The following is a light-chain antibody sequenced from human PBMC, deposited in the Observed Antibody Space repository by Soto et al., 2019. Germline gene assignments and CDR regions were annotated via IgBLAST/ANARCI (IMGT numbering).Light chain of an antibody. Sequence: DIQMTQSPSTLSASVGDRVTITCRASQSISSWLAWYQQKPGKAPKLLIYDASSLESGVPSRFSGSGSGTEFPLTISSLQPDDFATYYCQQYNSRTFGQGTKLEIK. CDR2: DAS. CDR1: QSISSW. CDR3: QQYNSRT. J-gene: IGKJ1*01. V-gene: IGKV1-5*01.